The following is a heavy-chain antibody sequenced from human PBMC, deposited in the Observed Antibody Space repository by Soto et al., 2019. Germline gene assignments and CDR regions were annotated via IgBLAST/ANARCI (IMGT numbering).Heavy chain of an antibody. V-gene: IGHV1-69*08. D-gene: IGHD3-10*01. J-gene: IGHJ6*02. CDR2: IIPILGIA. CDR3: ARDPTYVSGSYYPSRLYYYYGMDV. Sequence: QVQLVQSGAEVKKPGSSVKVSCKASGGTFSSYTISWVRQAPGQGLEWMGRIIPILGIANYAQKFQGRVPITANKYTSTAHMERGTLRSEDTAVYYCARDPTYVSGSYYPSRLYYYYGMDVWGQGTTVTVSS. CDR1: GGTFSSYT.